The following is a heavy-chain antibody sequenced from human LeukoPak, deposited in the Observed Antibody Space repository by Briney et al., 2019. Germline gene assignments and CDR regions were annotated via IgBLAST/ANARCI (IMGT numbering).Heavy chain of an antibody. CDR1: GYSISSGYY. CDR3: ASRLLETYDY. V-gene: IGHV4-38-2*01. D-gene: IGHD1-1*01. Sequence: PSETLSLTCSVSGYSISSGYYWGWIRQPPGKGLEWIGSIFYSGSTYYNPSLKSRVTISVDTSKNQFSLKLSSVTAADTAVYFCASRLLETYDYWGQGILVTVSS. J-gene: IGHJ4*02. CDR2: IFYSGST.